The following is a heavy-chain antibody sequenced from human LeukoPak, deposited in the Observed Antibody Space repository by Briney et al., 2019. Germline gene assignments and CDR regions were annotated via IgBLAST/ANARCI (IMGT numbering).Heavy chain of an antibody. Sequence: GGCLRLSCAASGFTFSSYGMHWVRQAPGKGLEWGAVIWYDGSNKYYADSVKGRFTISRDNSKNTLYLQMNSLRAEDTAVYYCARGSGSYYMTVDYWGQGTLVTVSS. J-gene: IGHJ4*02. CDR2: IWYDGSNK. CDR3: ARGSGSYYMTVDY. CDR1: GFTFSSYG. D-gene: IGHD3-10*01. V-gene: IGHV3-33*01.